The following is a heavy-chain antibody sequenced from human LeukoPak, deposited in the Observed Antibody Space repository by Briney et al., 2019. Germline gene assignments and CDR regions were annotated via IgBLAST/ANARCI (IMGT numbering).Heavy chain of an antibody. V-gene: IGHV3-53*01. CDR1: GFIVSSKY. CDR3: ARAGPIDY. J-gene: IGHJ4*02. CDR2: IYSGGST. Sequence: GGSLRHSCAASGFIVSSKYMSWVRQAPGKGLEWVSVIYSGGSTYYAASVEGRFTISRDNSKNTVYLQMNNLRVDDTAVYYCARAGPIDYWGQGTLVTVSS.